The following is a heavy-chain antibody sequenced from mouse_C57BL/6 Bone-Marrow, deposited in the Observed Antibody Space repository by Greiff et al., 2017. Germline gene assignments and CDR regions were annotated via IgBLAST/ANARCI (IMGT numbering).Heavy chain of an antibody. J-gene: IGHJ1*03. Sequence: QVQLQQSGAELVRPGASVKLSCKASGYTFTDYYINWVKQRPGQGLEWIARIYPGSGNTYYNEKFKGKATLTAEKSSSTAYMQLSSLTSEDSAVYFCARPHYGSSEYFDVWGTGTTVTVSS. CDR3: ARPHYGSSEYFDV. V-gene: IGHV1-76*01. D-gene: IGHD1-1*01. CDR2: IYPGSGNT. CDR1: GYTFTDYY.